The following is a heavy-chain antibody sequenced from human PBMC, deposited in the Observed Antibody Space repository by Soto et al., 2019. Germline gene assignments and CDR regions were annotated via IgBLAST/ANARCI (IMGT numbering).Heavy chain of an antibody. CDR2: ISGSGGST. D-gene: IGHD3-22*01. J-gene: IGHJ4*02. V-gene: IGHV3-23*01. CDR3: ANSYYYDSSGYPPFDY. CDR1: GFTFSSYA. Sequence: PGGSLRLSCAASGFTFSSYAMSWVRQAPGKGLEWVSAISGSGGSTYYADSVKGRLTISRDNSKNTLYLQMNSLRAEDTAVYYCANSYYYDSSGYPPFDYWGQGTLVTVSS.